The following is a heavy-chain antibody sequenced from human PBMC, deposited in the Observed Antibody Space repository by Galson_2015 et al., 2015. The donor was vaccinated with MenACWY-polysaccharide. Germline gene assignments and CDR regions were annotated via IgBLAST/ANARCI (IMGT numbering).Heavy chain of an antibody. CDR1: GFTFSSYG. Sequence: SLRLSCAASGFTFSSYGMSWVRQALGKGLEWVSTVTGGGGGTYYADSVKGRFTISRDNSKSTLYLQINSLRAEDTAVYYCATHYDSSGTNYWGQGALVTVSS. CDR3: ATHYDSSGTNY. V-gene: IGHV3-23*01. D-gene: IGHD3-22*01. J-gene: IGHJ4*02. CDR2: VTGGGGGT.